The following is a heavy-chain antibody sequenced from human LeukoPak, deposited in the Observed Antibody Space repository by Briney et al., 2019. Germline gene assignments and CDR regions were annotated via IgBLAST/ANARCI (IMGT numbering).Heavy chain of an antibody. CDR3: ARQGYDSGFDY. D-gene: IGHD5-12*01. Sequence: GGSLRLSCAASGFSFSRYYMSWVRQAPGKGLEWVSVLFSGGDTYYADSVKDRFSISRDSSRETLFLQMNSLRADDTAVYYCARQGYDSGFDYWGHGTMVTVSS. J-gene: IGHJ4*01. CDR2: LFSGGDT. V-gene: IGHV3-66*04. CDR1: GFSFSRYY.